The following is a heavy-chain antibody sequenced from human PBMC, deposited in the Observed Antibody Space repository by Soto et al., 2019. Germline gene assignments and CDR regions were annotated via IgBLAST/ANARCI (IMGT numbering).Heavy chain of an antibody. CDR3: ARGGSRRIAARRTWFDP. CDR1: GGSFSGYY. Sequence: PSETLSLTCAVYGGSFSGYYWSWIRQPPGKGLEWIGEINHSGSTNYNPSLKSRVTISVDTSKNQFSLKLSSVTAADTAVYYCARGGSRRIAARRTWFDPWGQGTLVTVSS. D-gene: IGHD6-6*01. CDR2: INHSGST. V-gene: IGHV4-34*01. J-gene: IGHJ5*02.